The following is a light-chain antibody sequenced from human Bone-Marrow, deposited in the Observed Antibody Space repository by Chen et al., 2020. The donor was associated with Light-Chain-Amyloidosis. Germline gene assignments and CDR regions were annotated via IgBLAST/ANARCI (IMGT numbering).Light chain of an antibody. CDR2: EDN. J-gene: IGLJ1*01. CDR3: CSYAGSQIFV. V-gene: IGLV2-23*01. CDR1: STDAGNYNL. Sequence: QSALTQPASVSGSPGQSITISCTGTSTDAGNYNLVSWYQRHPGKAPKLIIFEDNKRPSGVPSRFSGSRSGYTASLTISGLQAEDESDYYCCSYAGSQIFVFGTGSRVTVL.